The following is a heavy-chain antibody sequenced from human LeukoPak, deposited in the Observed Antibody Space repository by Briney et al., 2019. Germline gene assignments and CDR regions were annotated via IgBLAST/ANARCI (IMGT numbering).Heavy chain of an antibody. CDR1: GFTFSSYA. V-gene: IGHV3-64*01. D-gene: IGHD6-19*01. J-gene: IGHJ4*02. Sequence: GGSLRLSCAASGFTFSSYAMHWVRQAPGKGLGYVSAISSNGGSTYYANSVKGRFTISRDNSKNTLYLQVNSLRVEDTAVYYCAKVRWDNSGWYYSDSWGQGTLVTVSS. CDR2: ISSNGGST. CDR3: AKVRWDNSGWYYSDS.